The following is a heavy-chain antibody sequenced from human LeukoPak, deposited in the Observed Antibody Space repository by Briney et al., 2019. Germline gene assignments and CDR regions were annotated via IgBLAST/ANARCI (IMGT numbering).Heavy chain of an antibody. CDR1: GGSISSYY. CDR3: ARVRQGVVPAADYYYYYYMDV. D-gene: IGHD2-2*01. CDR2: IYYSGST. V-gene: IGHV4-59*01. J-gene: IGHJ6*03. Sequence: SETLSLTCTVSGGSISSYYWSWIRQPPGKGLEWIGYIYYSGSTNYNPSLKSRVTISVDTSKNQFSLKLSSVTAADTAVYYCARVRQGVVPAADYYYYYYMDVWGKGTTVTISS.